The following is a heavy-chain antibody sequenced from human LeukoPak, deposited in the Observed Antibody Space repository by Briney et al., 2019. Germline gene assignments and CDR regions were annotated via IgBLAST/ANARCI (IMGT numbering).Heavy chain of an antibody. CDR2: ISWNSGSI. Sequence: GRSLRLSCAASGFTFDDYAMHWVRHAPGKGLEWVSGISWNSGSIGYADSVKGRLTIYRDNAKNSLYLQMNSLRAEDTALYYSARGGISTLGRCDYYFDYWGQGTLLTVSS. CDR1: GFTFDDYA. CDR3: ARGGISTLGRCDYYFDY. V-gene: IGHV3-9*01. J-gene: IGHJ4*02. D-gene: IGHD4/OR15-4a*01.